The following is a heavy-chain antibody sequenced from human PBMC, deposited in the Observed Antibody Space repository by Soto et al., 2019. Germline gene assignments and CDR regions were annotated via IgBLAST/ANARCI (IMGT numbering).Heavy chain of an antibody. CDR3: ARDLGQLAAYYMDV. V-gene: IGHV1-2*04. D-gene: IGHD6-6*01. J-gene: IGHJ6*03. CDR1: GYTFTGYY. CDR2: INPNSGGT. Sequence: ASVKVSCKASGYTFTGYYMHWVRQAPGQGLEWMGWINPNSGGTNYAQKFQGWVTMTRDTSISTAYMELSRLRSDDTAVYYGARDLGQLAAYYMDVWGKGTTVTVSS.